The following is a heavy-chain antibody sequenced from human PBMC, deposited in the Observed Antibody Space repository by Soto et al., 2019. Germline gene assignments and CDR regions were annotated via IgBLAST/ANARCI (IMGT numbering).Heavy chain of an antibody. D-gene: IGHD3-10*01. J-gene: IGHJ6*02. CDR2: ISYDGSNK. CDR1: GFTFSSYA. Sequence: QVQLVESGGGVVQPGRSLRLSCAASGFTFSSYAMHWVRQAPGKGLEWVAVISYDGSNKYYADSVKGRFTISRDNSKNTLYLQMNSLRAEDTAVYYCARDGGYGSGLADFYYYYGMDVWGQGTTVTVS. V-gene: IGHV3-30-3*01. CDR3: ARDGGYGSGLADFYYYYGMDV.